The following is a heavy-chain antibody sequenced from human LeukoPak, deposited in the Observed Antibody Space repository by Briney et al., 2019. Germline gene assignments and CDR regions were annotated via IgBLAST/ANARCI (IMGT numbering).Heavy chain of an antibody. J-gene: IGHJ4*02. Sequence: ASVKVSCKASGYTFTSYGISWVRQAPGQGLEWMGWISAYNGNTNYAQKLQGRVTMTTDTSTCTAYMELRSLRSDDTAVYYCARDSYYYGSGSCKKCPYFDYWGQGTLVTVSS. CDR2: ISAYNGNT. D-gene: IGHD3-10*01. V-gene: IGHV1-18*01. CDR1: GYTFTSYG. CDR3: ARDSYYYGSGSCKKCPYFDY.